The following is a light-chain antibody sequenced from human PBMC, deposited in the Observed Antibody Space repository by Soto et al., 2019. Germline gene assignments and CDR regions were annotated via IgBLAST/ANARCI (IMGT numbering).Light chain of an antibody. Sequence: EIVMTQSPATLSVSPGERATLSCRASQSVSSNLAWYQQKPGQAPRLLIYGASTRATGIPARFSGSGSGTEFTLTISSLQSEDFAVYYCQQYNNLAQTFDQGTKVDIK. V-gene: IGKV3-15*01. CDR2: GAS. CDR3: QQYNNLAQT. CDR1: QSVSSN. J-gene: IGKJ1*01.